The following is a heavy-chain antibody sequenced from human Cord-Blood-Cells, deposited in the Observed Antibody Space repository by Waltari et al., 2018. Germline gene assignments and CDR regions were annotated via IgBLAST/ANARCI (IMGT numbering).Heavy chain of an antibody. CDR1: GFTFSSYG. CDR3: AKDLRSYFDY. D-gene: IGHD3-16*01. V-gene: IGHV3-30*18. J-gene: IGHJ4*02. CDR2: ISYDGSNK. Sequence: QVQLVESGGGVVQPGRSLRLSCAASGFTFSSYGMHWVRQAPGKGLEWVAVISYDGSNKYYADSVKGRFTSSRDNSKNTLYLQMNSLRAEDTAVYYCAKDLRSYFDYWGQGTLVTVSS.